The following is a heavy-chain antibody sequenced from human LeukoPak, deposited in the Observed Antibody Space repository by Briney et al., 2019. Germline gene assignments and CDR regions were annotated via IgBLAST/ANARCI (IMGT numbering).Heavy chain of an antibody. D-gene: IGHD4-17*01. CDR1: GYTFTGYY. Sequence: ASVKVSCKASGYTFTGYYIHWVRQAPGQGLEWMGWISPNSGGRNYAQKFQGRVTMTRDTSVSTAHMELSNVRSDDMAVYYCARGTTVTTPFDYWGQGTLVTVSS. V-gene: IGHV1-2*02. CDR3: ARGTTVTTPFDY. J-gene: IGHJ4*02. CDR2: ISPNSGGR.